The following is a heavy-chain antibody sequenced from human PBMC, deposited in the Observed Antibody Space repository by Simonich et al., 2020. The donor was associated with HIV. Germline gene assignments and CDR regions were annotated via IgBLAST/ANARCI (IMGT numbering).Heavy chain of an antibody. CDR2: IKQAGSEK. CDR1: GFTFSAYW. CDR3: ARDRGWNTFDI. Sequence: EVQLVESGGGLVQPGGSLRLSCAASGFTFSAYWMTWVRQAPGKGLDGGGNIKQAGSEKYSGDSVKGRFTISRDNAKNSLYLQMNSLRAEDTAVYYCARDRGWNTFDIWGQGTMVTVSS. D-gene: IGHD1-1*01. J-gene: IGHJ3*02. V-gene: IGHV3-7*01.